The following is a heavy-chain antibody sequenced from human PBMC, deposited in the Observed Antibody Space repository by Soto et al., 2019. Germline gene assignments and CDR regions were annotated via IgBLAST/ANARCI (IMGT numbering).Heavy chain of an antibody. CDR3: ARPRVVPAAPDAFDI. Sequence: QLQLQESGPGLVKPSETLSLTCTVSGGSISSSSYYWGWIRQPPGKGLEWIGSIYYSGSTYYNPSVKSRVTISVDTSKNQFSLKLSSVTAADTAVYYCARPRVVPAAPDAFDIWGQGTMVTVSS. J-gene: IGHJ3*02. CDR2: IYYSGST. V-gene: IGHV4-39*01. D-gene: IGHD2-2*01. CDR1: GGSISSSSYY.